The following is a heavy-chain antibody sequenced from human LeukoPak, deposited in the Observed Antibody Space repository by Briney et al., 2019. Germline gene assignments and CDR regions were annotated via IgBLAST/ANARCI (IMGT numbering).Heavy chain of an antibody. V-gene: IGHV1-8*01. CDR3: ARAGYSSGWYVY. Sequence: ASVTVSCTASGYTFTSYDINWVRQATGQGLEWMGWMNPNSGNTGYAQKFQGRVTMTRNTSISTAYMELSSLRSEDTAVYYCARAGYSSGWYVYWGQGTLVTVSS. J-gene: IGHJ4*02. CDR1: GYTFTSYD. CDR2: MNPNSGNT. D-gene: IGHD6-19*01.